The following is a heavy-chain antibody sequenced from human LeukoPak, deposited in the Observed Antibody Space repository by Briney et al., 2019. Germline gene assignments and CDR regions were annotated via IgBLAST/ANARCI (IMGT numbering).Heavy chain of an antibody. CDR1: GFTFSSYA. Sequence: GRSLRLSCAASGFTFSSYAMHWVRQAPGKGLEWVAVISYDGSNKYYADSVKGRFTISRDNSKNTLYLQMKSLRAEDTAVYYCARSYDSSGYEARLGYYYYGMDVWGQGTTVTVSS. D-gene: IGHD3-22*01. CDR3: ARSYDSSGYEARLGYYYYGMDV. CDR2: ISYDGSNK. J-gene: IGHJ6*02. V-gene: IGHV3-30-3*01.